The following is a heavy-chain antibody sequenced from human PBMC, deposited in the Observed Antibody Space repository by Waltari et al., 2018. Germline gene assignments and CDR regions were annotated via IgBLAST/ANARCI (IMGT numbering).Heavy chain of an antibody. J-gene: IGHJ6*02. V-gene: IGHV1-24*01. D-gene: IGHD1-7*01. Sequence: QVQLVQSGAEVKKPGASVKVSCKVSGSTLTELSMHWVRPAPGKGLEWMGGFDPEDGETIYAQKFQGRVTMTEDTSTDTAYMELSSLRSEDTAVYYCATFNWNYESRYYYGMDVWGQGTTVTVSS. CDR2: FDPEDGET. CDR1: GSTLTELS. CDR3: ATFNWNYESRYYYGMDV.